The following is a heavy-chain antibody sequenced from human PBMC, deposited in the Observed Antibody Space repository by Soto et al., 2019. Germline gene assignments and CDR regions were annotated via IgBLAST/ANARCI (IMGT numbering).Heavy chain of an antibody. Sequence: EVQLVESGGGLVEPGGSLRLSCAASGLTFADAWMSWVRQCPGKGLEWVGLINHTSRGGATEYAAPVKGRFTISRDDSAITLYLLLNSLRTEDKAIYYCTTDAAKHDGSGYYYDGAYWGQGALVTVSS. D-gene: IGHD3-22*01. CDR2: INHTSRGGAT. CDR3: TTDAAKHDGSGYYYDGAY. CDR1: GLTFADAW. V-gene: IGHV3-15*07. J-gene: IGHJ4*02.